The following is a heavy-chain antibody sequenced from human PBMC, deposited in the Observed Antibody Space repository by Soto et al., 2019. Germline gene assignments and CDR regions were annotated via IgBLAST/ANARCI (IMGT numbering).Heavy chain of an antibody. V-gene: IGHV1-69*06. D-gene: IGHD6-13*01. J-gene: IGHJ6*02. CDR3: ARDSTSWSRKSHYYYGMDV. CDR1: GGTFSSYA. CDR2: IIPIFGTA. Sequence: SVKVSCKASGGTFSSYAISWVRQAPGQGLEWMGGIIPIFGTANYAPKFQGRVTITADKSTSTAYMELSSLRSEDTAVYYCARDSTSWSRKSHYYYGMDVWGQGTTVTVYS.